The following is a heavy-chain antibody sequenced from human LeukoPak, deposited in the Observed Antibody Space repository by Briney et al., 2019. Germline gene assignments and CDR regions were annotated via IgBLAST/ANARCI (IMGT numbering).Heavy chain of an antibody. CDR1: GYIFTNYG. V-gene: IGHV1-18*01. Sequence: ASVKVSCKTSGYIFTNYGVSWVRQAPGQGLEWMGWINVYNGHTVYAQEFQGRVTLTTDTSTSTAHMDLRSLRSDDTAVYYCVRDSDHAPDYWGQGTLVTVSS. CDR3: VRDSDHAPDY. D-gene: IGHD3-10*01. J-gene: IGHJ4*02. CDR2: INVYNGHT.